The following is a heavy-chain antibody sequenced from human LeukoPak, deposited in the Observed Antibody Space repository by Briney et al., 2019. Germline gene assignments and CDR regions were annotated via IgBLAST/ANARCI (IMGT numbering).Heavy chain of an antibody. CDR1: GYTFTSYD. Sequence: SVKVSCKASGYTFTSYDINWVRQATGQGLEWMGGIIPIFGTANYAQKFQGRVTITTDESTSTAYMELSSLRSEDTAVYYCASGYYYDSSGYYSLFDYWGQGTLVTVSS. CDR2: IIPIFGTA. V-gene: IGHV1-69*05. CDR3: ASGYYYDSSGYYSLFDY. D-gene: IGHD3-22*01. J-gene: IGHJ4*02.